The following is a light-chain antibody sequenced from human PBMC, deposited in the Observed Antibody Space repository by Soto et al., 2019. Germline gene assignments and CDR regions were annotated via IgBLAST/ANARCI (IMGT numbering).Light chain of an antibody. J-gene: IGKJ4*01. CDR2: DAS. CDR3: QQRANWPLT. CDR1: QGVSSH. V-gene: IGKV3-11*01. Sequence: IVLTQSASTLSSSPGERATHSCRASQGVSSHLIWYQQKPGQAPRLLIYDASNRATGIPARFSGSGSGTDFTLSISSLEPEDFAVYYCQQRANWPLTFGGGTKVDI.